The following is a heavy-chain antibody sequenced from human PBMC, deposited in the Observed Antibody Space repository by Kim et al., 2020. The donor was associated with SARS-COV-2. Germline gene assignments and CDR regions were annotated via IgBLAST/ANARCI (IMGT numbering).Heavy chain of an antibody. J-gene: IGHJ4*02. CDR1: GFTFSSYA. CDR3: VKGWWTGGVFDY. CDR2: ISGIT. D-gene: IGHD2-15*01. V-gene: IGHV3-23*01. Sequence: GGSLRLSCAASGFTFSSYAMSWVRQAPGKGLEWVSAISGITYNADFVKGRFTISRDNSKSTLYLQMNSLRAEDTAIYYCVKGWWTGGVFDYWGQGAGVTV.